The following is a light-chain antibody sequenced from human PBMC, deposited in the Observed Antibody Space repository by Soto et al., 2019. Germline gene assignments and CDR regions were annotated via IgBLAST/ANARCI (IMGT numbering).Light chain of an antibody. V-gene: IGLV2-23*01. CDR2: ATS. Sequence: QAVVTQPASVSGSPGQSITISCTGTSGDIGSYNRVSWYQQHPGKAPKLMIYATSKRPSGVSNRFSDSKSGDTASLTISGLQAEDEADYYCTSFARGSTLVFGGGTKVTVL. CDR3: TSFARGSTLV. J-gene: IGLJ3*02. CDR1: SGDIGSYNR.